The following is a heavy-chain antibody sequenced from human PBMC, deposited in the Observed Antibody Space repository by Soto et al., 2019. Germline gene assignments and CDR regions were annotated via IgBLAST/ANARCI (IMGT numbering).Heavy chain of an antibody. CDR2: FCSDGTT. Sequence: EVQLVESGGSLIQRGGSLRLSCAASGEFTVSTSFMGWVRQAPGKGLEWVSTFCSDGTTYYADPVTGRFTISRDNSKSTLYLQINNLEVEDTAVYYCVMDTHSPARFDHWGQGTLVTVSS. V-gene: IGHV3-53*01. CDR3: VMDTHSPARFDH. D-gene: IGHD5-18*01. CDR1: GEFTVSTSF. J-gene: IGHJ4*02.